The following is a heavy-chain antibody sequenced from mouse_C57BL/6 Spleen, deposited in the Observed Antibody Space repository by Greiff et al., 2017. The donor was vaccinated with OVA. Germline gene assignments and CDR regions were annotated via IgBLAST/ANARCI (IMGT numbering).Heavy chain of an antibody. CDR1: GYTFTSYG. Sequence: LQESGAELARPGASVKLSCKASGYTFTSYGISWVKQRTGQGLEWIGEIYPRSGNTYYNEKFKGKATLTADKSSSTAYMELRSLTSEDSAVYFCARERGDSSGSFAYWGQGTLVTVSA. J-gene: IGHJ3*01. CDR3: ARERGDSSGSFAY. D-gene: IGHD3-2*02. CDR2: IYPRSGNT. V-gene: IGHV1-81*01.